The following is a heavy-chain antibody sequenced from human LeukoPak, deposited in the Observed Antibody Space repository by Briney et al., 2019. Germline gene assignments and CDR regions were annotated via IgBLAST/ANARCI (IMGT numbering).Heavy chain of an antibody. Sequence: PGRSLRLSCAASGFTFSSYGMHWVRQAPGKGLEWLAVISYDGSNKYYADSVKGRFTISRDNSKNTLYLQMNSLRAEDTAVYYCAKDGGWLGYYDILTGYMARYYYYGMDVWGKGTTVTVSS. J-gene: IGHJ6*04. CDR1: GFTFSSYG. V-gene: IGHV3-30*18. CDR2: ISYDGSNK. D-gene: IGHD3-9*01. CDR3: AKDGGWLGYYDILTGYMARYYYYGMDV.